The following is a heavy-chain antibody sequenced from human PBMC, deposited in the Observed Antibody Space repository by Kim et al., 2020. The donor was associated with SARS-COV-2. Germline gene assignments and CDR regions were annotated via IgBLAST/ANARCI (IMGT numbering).Heavy chain of an antibody. V-gene: IGHV7-4-1*02. D-gene: IGHD2-15*01. J-gene: IGHJ6*02. CDR3: AMVVVTPDFPGVYYYYGMDV. CDR2: INTNTGNP. CDR1: GYTFTSYA. Sequence: ASVKVSCKASGYTFTSYAMNWVRQAPGQGLEWMGWINTNTGNPTYAQGFTGRFVFSLDTSVSTAYLQISSLKAEDTAVYYCAMVVVTPDFPGVYYYYGMDVWGQGTTVTVSS.